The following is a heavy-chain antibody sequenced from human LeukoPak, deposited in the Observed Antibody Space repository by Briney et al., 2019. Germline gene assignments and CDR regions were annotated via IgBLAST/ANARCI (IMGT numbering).Heavy chain of an antibody. V-gene: IGHV3-21*01. J-gene: IGHJ4*02. CDR3: ARDYCSGGSCSSFDY. D-gene: IGHD2-15*01. CDR2: ISSSSSYI. CDR1: GFTFSSYS. Sequence: GGSLRLSCAASGFTFSSYSMNWVRQAPGKGLEWVSSISSSSSYIYYADSVKGRFTISRDNAKNSLYLQMNSLRAEDTAVNYCARDYCSGGSCSSFDYWGQGTLVTVSS.